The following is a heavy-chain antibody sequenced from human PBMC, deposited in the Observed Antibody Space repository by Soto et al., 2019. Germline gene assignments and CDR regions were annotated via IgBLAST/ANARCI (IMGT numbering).Heavy chain of an antibody. CDR3: ATLPYRAYVLYDGFEL. Sequence: EVQLLESGGGFIQPGGSLRLSCEASGISFTRFAMSWVRQAPGKGLQWVSAISVGGGATYYADSVKGRFTVSRDNSKTTLYLQMNSLRAEDTAIYYCATLPYRAYVLYDGFELWGQGTMVTVSS. CDR1: GISFTRFA. J-gene: IGHJ3*01. V-gene: IGHV3-23*01. CDR2: ISVGGGAT. D-gene: IGHD5-12*01.